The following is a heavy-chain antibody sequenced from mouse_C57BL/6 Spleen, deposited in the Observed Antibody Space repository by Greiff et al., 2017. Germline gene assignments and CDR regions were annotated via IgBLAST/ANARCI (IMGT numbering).Heavy chain of an antibody. CDR3: ARAGEGDYPYAMDY. Sequence: EVQRVESGGGLVKPGGSLKLSCAASGFTFSSYAMSWVRQTPEKRLEWVATISDGGSYTYYPDNVKGRFTISRDNAKNNLYLQMSHLKSEDTAMYYCARAGEGDYPYAMDYWGQGTSVTVSS. CDR1: GFTFSSYA. CDR2: ISDGGSYT. D-gene: IGHD2-4*01. J-gene: IGHJ4*01. V-gene: IGHV5-4*01.